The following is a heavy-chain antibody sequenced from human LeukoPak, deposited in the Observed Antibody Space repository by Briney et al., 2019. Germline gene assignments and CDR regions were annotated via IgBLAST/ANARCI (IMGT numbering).Heavy chain of an antibody. CDR2: ISYDGGDS. J-gene: IGHJ4*02. D-gene: IGHD5-12*01. CDR3: AKDGATMGYYFDY. Sequence: PGGSLRLSCVASGFTFSSHAMHWVRQAPGKGLEWVAVISYDGGDSVYAESVKGRFTISRDNSKNTLYLQMNSLRTEDTAVYYCAKDGATMGYYFDYWGQGTLVTVSS. CDR1: GFTFSSHA. V-gene: IGHV3-30*18.